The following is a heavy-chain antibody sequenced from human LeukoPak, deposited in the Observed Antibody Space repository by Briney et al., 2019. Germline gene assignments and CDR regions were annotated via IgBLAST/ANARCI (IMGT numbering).Heavy chain of an antibody. J-gene: IGHJ6*02. CDR1: GFTFSSYG. Sequence: GGSQRLSCAASGFTFSSYGMHGVRQAPGKGLEWVAVISYDGSNKYYADSVKGRFTISRDNSKNTLYLQMNSLRAEDTAVYYCARDPPQSGYYSYYYGMDVWGQGTTVTVSS. D-gene: IGHD3-22*01. CDR2: ISYDGSNK. V-gene: IGHV3-30*03. CDR3: ARDPPQSGYYSYYYGMDV.